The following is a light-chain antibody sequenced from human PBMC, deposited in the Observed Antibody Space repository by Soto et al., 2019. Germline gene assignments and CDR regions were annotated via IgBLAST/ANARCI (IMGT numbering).Light chain of an antibody. Sequence: DIQMTQSPSSLSASVGDRVTITCRASQSIGSYLNWYQQKPGKAPNLLIHGGSILQSGVPPRFRGGGGGTLLTLTISSLQSDDCAVYYCQHYINWPRLTVGWGTNVDIK. V-gene: IGKV1-39*01. J-gene: IGKJ4*01. CDR3: QHYINWPRLT. CDR1: QSIGSY. CDR2: GGS.